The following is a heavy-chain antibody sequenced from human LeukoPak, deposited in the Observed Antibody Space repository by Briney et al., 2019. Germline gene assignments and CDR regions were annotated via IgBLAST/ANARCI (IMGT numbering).Heavy chain of an antibody. D-gene: IGHD2-2*02. CDR1: GSSISSYY. CDR2: IYYSGST. V-gene: IGHV4-59*01. J-gene: IGHJ4*02. Sequence: SETLSLTCTGSGSSISSYYWSWIRQPPGKGLEWIGYIYYSGSTNYNPSLKSRVTISVDTSKNQFSLKLSSVTAADTAVYYCARGYCSSTSCYSYFDYWGQGTLVTVSS. CDR3: ARGYCSSTSCYSYFDY.